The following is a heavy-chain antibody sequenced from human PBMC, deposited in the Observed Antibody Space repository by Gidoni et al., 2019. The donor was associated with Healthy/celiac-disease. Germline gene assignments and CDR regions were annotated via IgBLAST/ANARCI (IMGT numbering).Heavy chain of an antibody. CDR2: IIPIFGTA. CDR3: ARLPTVKDAFDI. V-gene: IGHV1-69*01. Sequence: QVQLVQSGAEVKTPGSSVKVSCMASGGPFSSYAISWVRQAPGQGLELMGGIIPIFGTANYAQKFQGRVTITADESTSTAYMELSSLRSEDTAVYYCARLPTVKDAFDIWGQGTMVTVSS. D-gene: IGHD3-22*01. CDR1: GGPFSSYA. J-gene: IGHJ3*02.